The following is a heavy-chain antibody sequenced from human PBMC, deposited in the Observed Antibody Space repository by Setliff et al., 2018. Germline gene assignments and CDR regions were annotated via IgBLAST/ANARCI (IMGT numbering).Heavy chain of an antibody. CDR3: ARARSGDYSDSTGYLDY. CDR2: IYYSGST. D-gene: IGHD3-22*01. Sequence: PSETLSLTCTVSGGSISSDYWSWIRQPPGKGLEWIGYIYYSGSTNYNPSLKSRVTISVDTSKNQFSLKLSSVSAADTAVYYCARARSGDYSDSTGYLDYWGQGTLVTVSS. J-gene: IGHJ4*02. V-gene: IGHV4-59*08. CDR1: GGSISSDY.